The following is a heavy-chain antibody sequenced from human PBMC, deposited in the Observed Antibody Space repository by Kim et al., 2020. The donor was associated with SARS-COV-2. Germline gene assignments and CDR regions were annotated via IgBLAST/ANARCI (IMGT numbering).Heavy chain of an antibody. CDR3: AKRVVLLWFGELCADAFDI. J-gene: IGHJ3*02. V-gene: IGHV3-23*01. CDR1: GFTFSSYA. CDR2: ISGSGGST. Sequence: GGSLRLSCAASGFTFSSYAMSWVRQAPGKGLEWVSAISGSGGSTYYADSVKGRFTISRDNSKNTLYLQMNSLRAEDTAVYYCAKRVVLLWFGELCADAFDIWGQGTMVTVSS. D-gene: IGHD3-10*01.